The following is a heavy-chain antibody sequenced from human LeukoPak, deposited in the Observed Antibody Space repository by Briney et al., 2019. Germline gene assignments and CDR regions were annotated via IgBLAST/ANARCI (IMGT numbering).Heavy chain of an antibody. CDR3: TRGADPNYYDSSGYPDY. CDR2: IRSKAYGGTT. V-gene: IGHV3-49*03. J-gene: IGHJ4*02. CDR1: GFTFGDYA. Sequence: SLRLSCTASGFTFGDYAMSWFRQAPGKGLEWVGFIRSKAYGGTTEYAASVKGRFTISRDDSKSIAYLQMNSLKTGDTAVYYCTRGADPNYYDSSGYPDYWGQGTLVTVSS. D-gene: IGHD3-22*01.